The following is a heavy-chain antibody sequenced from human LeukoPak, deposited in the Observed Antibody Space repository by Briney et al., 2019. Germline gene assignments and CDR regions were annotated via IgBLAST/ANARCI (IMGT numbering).Heavy chain of an antibody. CDR2: IDVTTGGS. V-gene: IGHV3-23*01. CDR3: AKVNYYQPYF. Sequence: PGGSLRLSCAASGFTLSSYAMSWVRQAPGKGLEWVSTIDVTTGGSYYADSVEGRFTISRDTFQNTLYLQLNSLRVDDTAIYYCAKVNYYQPYFWGQGTLVTVSS. CDR1: GFTLSSYA. D-gene: IGHD2-2*01. J-gene: IGHJ4*02.